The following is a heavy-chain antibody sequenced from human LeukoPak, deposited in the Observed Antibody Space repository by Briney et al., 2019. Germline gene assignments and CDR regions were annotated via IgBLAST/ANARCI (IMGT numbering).Heavy chain of an antibody. J-gene: IGHJ6*03. Sequence: GGSLRLSCAASGFSFSSHGMSWVRQAPGKGLEWVSGIIGGAGGTYYADSVKGRFTISRDNAKNTLYLQMNSLRAEDTAVYYCAKFVGDYSYYYYMDVWGKGTTVTVSS. V-gene: IGHV3-23*01. CDR2: IIGGAGGT. CDR1: GFSFSSHG. CDR3: AKFVGDYSYYYYMDV. D-gene: IGHD4-17*01.